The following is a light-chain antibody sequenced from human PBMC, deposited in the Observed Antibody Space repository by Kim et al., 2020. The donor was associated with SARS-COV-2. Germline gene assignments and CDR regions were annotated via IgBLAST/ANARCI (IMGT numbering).Light chain of an antibody. V-gene: IGLV6-57*02. J-gene: IGLJ2*01. CDR2: EHT. Sequence: KTVTISCSGSSGSIASNPVQWCHQRPGSAPTTVIYEHTQRPSGVPDRFSGSIDSSSNSASLTISGLKTEDDADYYCQSSDSSSRRVFGGGTQLTVL. CDR3: QSSDSSSRRV. CDR1: SGSIASNP.